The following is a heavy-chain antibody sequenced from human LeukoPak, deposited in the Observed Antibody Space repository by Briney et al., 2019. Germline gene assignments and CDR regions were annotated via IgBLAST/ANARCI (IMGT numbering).Heavy chain of an antibody. CDR2: INSDGSST. CDR3: ARVSDSSSWYIDY. CDR1: GFTFSTYW. V-gene: IGHV3-74*01. D-gene: IGHD6-13*01. J-gene: IGHJ4*02. Sequence: PGGSLRLSCAASGFTFSTYWMHWVRQAPGKGLVWVSRINSDGSSTTYADPVKGRFTISRDNSKNTLYLQMNSLRAEDTAVYYCARVSDSSSWYIDYWGQGTLVSVS.